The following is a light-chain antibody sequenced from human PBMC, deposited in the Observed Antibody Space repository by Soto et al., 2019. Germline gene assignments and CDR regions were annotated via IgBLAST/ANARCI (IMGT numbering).Light chain of an antibody. CDR2: DSS. CDR1: QDISNY. J-gene: IGKJ4*01. Sequence: DIQMTQSPSSLSASVGDRVTITCQASQDISNYLNWYQQKPGKAPKLLIYDSSTLETGVPSRFSGSGSGTDFTFTISSLQPEDIATYYCQQYDNLPPLTVGGGTKVEIK. V-gene: IGKV1-33*01. CDR3: QQYDNLPPLT.